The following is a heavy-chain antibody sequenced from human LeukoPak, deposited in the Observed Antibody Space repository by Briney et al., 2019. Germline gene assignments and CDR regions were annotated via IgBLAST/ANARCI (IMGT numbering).Heavy chain of an antibody. J-gene: IGHJ4*02. Sequence: PSETLSLTCAVYGGSFSGYYWSWIRQPPGKGLEWIGEINHTGSTNYNASLKSRVTISVDTSKNQFSLKLSSVTAADTAVYYCARLRRFDYWGQGTLVTVSS. CDR2: INHTGST. V-gene: IGHV4-34*01. CDR3: ARLRRFDY. CDR1: GGSFSGYY.